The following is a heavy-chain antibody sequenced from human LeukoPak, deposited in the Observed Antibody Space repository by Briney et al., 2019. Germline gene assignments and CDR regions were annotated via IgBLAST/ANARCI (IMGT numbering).Heavy chain of an antibody. D-gene: IGHD3-22*01. CDR1: GGSISSYY. Sequence: SETLSLTCTVSGGSISSYYWSWMRQPAGKGLEWIGRIYGSGSTNYNPSLKSRVTLAVDTSKNQFSLKLSSVTAADTAVYYCARGEDASGYFRDHGYWGQGTLVTVSS. CDR2: IYGSGST. J-gene: IGHJ4*02. CDR3: ARGEDASGYFRDHGY. V-gene: IGHV4-4*07.